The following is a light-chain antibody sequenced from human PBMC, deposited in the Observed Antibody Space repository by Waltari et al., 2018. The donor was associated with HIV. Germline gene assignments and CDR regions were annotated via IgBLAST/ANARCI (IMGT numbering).Light chain of an antibody. CDR1: NSNLGNNY. CDR2: DNE. V-gene: IGLV1-51*01. CDR3: GTWDSSLSLYV. Sequence: QSILTQPPSVSAAPGQKVTISCSGDNSNLGNNYVSWYQQVPGRAPRLLIYDNENRPSGIPDRFSASKAGMSATLDIAGLQIVDEADYYCGTWDSSLSLYVFGTGTTVAVL. J-gene: IGLJ1*01.